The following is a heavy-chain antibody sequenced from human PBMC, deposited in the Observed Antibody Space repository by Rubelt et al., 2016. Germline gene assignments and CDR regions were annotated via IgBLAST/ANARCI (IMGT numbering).Heavy chain of an antibody. CDR1: GFTFSSYA. V-gene: IGHV3-64D*09. J-gene: IGHJ6*02. CDR2: ISSNGGST. CDR3: ARVYGSGSSFCYYYGMDV. Sequence: SGFTFSSYAIHWVRQAPGKGLEYVSAISSNGGSTYYADSVKGRFTISRDNSKNTLYLQMSSLRAEDTAVYYCARVYGSGSSFCYYYGMDVWGQGTTVTVSS. D-gene: IGHD3-10*01.